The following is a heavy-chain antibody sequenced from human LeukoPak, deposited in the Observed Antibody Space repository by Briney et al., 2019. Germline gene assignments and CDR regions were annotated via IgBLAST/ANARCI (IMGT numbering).Heavy chain of an antibody. CDR2: IYYSGST. D-gene: IGHD1-26*01. CDR3: ERESVRGVEKGPDVN. V-gene: IGHV4-34*11. Sequence: SETLSLTCAVYGGSFSGYYWSWIRQPPGKGLEWIGSIYYSGSTNYNPSLKSLVTISVDTSKNQVSLKMSSVTAADTAVYYCERESVRGVEKGPDVNWGQGTLVTVSS. CDR1: GGSFSGYY. J-gene: IGHJ4*02.